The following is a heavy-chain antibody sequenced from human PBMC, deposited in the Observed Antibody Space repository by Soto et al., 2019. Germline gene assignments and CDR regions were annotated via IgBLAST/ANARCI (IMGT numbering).Heavy chain of an antibody. Sequence: QVQLVQSGAEVKKPGASVKVSCKASGYTFTSYGXXXXXQAPXXGLEWMGWISAYNGNTNYAQKLQGRVTMTTDTSTSTAYMELRSLRSDDTAVYYCARRAFGSGMDVWGQGTTVTVSS. V-gene: IGHV1-18*01. CDR2: ISAYNGNT. CDR3: ARRAFGSGMDV. CDR1: GYTFTSYG. J-gene: IGHJ6*02. D-gene: IGHD3-10*01.